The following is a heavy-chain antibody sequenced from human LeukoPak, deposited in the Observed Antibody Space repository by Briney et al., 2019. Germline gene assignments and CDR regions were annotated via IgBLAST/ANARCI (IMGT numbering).Heavy chain of an antibody. CDR1: GGSISSYY. CDR3: ARSVAGKVDY. Sequence: PSETLSLTCTVSGGSISSYYWSWMRQPPGKGLEWIGYIYYSGSTNYNPSLKSRVTISVDTSKNQFSLKLSSVTAAHTAVYYCARSVAGKVDYWGQGTLVTVSS. D-gene: IGHD6-19*01. V-gene: IGHV4-59*01. CDR2: IYYSGST. J-gene: IGHJ4*02.